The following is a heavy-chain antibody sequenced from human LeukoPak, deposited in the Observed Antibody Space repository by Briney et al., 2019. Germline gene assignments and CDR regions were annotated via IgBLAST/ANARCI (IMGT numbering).Heavy chain of an antibody. V-gene: IGHV3-74*01. J-gene: IGHJ5*02. CDR1: GFTFSSYW. CDR2: INSGGSST. CDR3: ARDLEYYDFWSGYHHNWFDP. Sequence: GGSLRLSCAASGFTFSSYWMHWVRQAPGKGLVWVSRINSGGSSTSYADSVKGRFTISRDNAKNTLYLQMNSLRAEDTAVYYCARDLEYYDFWSGYHHNWFDPWGQGTLVTVSS. D-gene: IGHD3-3*01.